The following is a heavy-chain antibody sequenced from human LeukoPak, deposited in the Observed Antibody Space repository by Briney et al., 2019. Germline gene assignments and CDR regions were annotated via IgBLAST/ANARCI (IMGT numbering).Heavy chain of an antibody. J-gene: IGHJ3*02. CDR1: GGSNSSYY. Sequence: TSETLSLTCTVSGGSNSSYYWSWIRQPAGKGLEWIGRISSSGSTNYNPSLKSRVTISVDTSKNQFSLKLSSVTAADTAVYYCARDRWYYYGSSDAFDIWGQGTMVTVSS. V-gene: IGHV4-4*07. D-gene: IGHD3-10*01. CDR2: ISSSGST. CDR3: ARDRWYYYGSSDAFDI.